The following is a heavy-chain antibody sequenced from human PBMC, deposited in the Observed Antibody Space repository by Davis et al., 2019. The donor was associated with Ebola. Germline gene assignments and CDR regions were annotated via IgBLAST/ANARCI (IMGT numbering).Heavy chain of an antibody. D-gene: IGHD6-6*01. V-gene: IGHV3-7*01. J-gene: IGHJ4*02. Sequence: PGGSLRLSCAASGFTFSSYWMSWVRQAPGKGLEWVANIKQDGSEKYYVDSVKGRFTISRDNAKNSLYLQMNSLRAEDTAVYYCARDLKYSSSSARYWGQGTLVTVSS. CDR1: GFTFSSYW. CDR3: ARDLKYSSSSARY. CDR2: IKQDGSEK.